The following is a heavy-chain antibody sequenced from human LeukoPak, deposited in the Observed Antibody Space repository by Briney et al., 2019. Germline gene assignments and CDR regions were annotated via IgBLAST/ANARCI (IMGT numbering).Heavy chain of an antibody. CDR2: VSGSGGST. Sequence: GGSLRLSCAASGFTFSSYAMSWVRQAPGKGLEWVSAVSGSGGSTYYADSVKGRFTISRDNSKNTLYLQMNSLRAEDTAVYYCAKDRDYYDSSGYLGDAFDIWGQGTMVTVSS. CDR1: GFTFSSYA. J-gene: IGHJ3*02. D-gene: IGHD3-22*01. V-gene: IGHV3-23*01. CDR3: AKDRDYYDSSGYLGDAFDI.